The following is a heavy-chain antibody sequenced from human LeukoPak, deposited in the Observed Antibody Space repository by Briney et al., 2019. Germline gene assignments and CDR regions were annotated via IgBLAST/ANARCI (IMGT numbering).Heavy chain of an antibody. CDR1: GGSVSGSYY. Sequence: PSETLSLTCTVSGGSVSGSYYWSWIRQPPGKGLEWIGEINHSGSTNYNPSLKSRVTISVDTSKNQFSLKLSSVTAADTAVYYCARGRYRSGGSCCDYWGQGTLVTVSS. J-gene: IGHJ4*02. D-gene: IGHD2-15*01. CDR2: INHSGST. V-gene: IGHV4-34*01. CDR3: ARGRYRSGGSCCDY.